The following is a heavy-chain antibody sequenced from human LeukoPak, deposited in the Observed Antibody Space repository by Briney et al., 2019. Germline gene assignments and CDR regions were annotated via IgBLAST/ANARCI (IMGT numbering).Heavy chain of an antibody. J-gene: IGHJ3*02. Sequence: PGGSLRLSCAASGFTFSSNAMNWVRQAPGKGLEWVSAISGSGGSTYYADSVKGLFTISRDNSKNTLYLQMSNLGAEDTALYYCAKVITAGWQKDDLDIWGRGTMVTVSS. D-gene: IGHD5-18*01. CDR2: ISGSGGST. V-gene: IGHV3-23*01. CDR1: GFTFSSNA. CDR3: AKVITAGWQKDDLDI.